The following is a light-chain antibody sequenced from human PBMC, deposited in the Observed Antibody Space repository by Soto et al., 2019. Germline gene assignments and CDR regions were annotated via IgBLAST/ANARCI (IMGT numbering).Light chain of an antibody. V-gene: IGKV1-39*01. Sequence: DIQMTQSPSSLSASVGDRVTITCRASQSINTYLNWYQQKPGKAPKLLIYTASSLQSGVPSRFSGSRSMTDFTLTISSLQPEDFAAYYCQQSYSTPWTFGQGTKVEIK. CDR2: TAS. CDR1: QSINTY. CDR3: QQSYSTPWT. J-gene: IGKJ1*01.